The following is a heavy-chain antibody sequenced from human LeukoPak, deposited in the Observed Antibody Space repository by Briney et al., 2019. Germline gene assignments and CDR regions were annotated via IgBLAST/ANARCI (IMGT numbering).Heavy chain of an antibody. Sequence: SGGSLRLSCAAPGFTFSRYAIHWVRQAPGKGLEWVTDISYDGANKYYADSVKGRFTISRDNSKNTVYLQMNSLRSQDTAVYYCARADSTYYDIWSGYQPFDYWGQGTLVTVSS. CDR2: ISYDGANK. V-gene: IGHV3-30-3*01. D-gene: IGHD3-3*01. CDR1: GFTFSRYA. J-gene: IGHJ4*02. CDR3: ARADSTYYDIWSGYQPFDY.